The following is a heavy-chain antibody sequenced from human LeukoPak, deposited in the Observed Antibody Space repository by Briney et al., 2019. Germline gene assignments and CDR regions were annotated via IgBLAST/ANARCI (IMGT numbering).Heavy chain of an antibody. J-gene: IGHJ3*02. CDR3: ARDLYDSSGYTSINAFDI. D-gene: IGHD3-22*01. Sequence: SQTLSLTCAISGDSVSSESAGWSWIRQSPSRGLEWLGRTYYRSKWYNDYAVSVKSRITINPDTSKNQFSLQLNSVTPEDTAVYYCARDLYDSSGYTSINAFDIWGQGTMVTVSS. CDR2: TYYRSKWYN. CDR1: GDSVSSESAG. V-gene: IGHV6-1*01.